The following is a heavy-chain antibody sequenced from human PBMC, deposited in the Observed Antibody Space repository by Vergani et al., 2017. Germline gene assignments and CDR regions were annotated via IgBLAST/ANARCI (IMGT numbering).Heavy chain of an antibody. CDR2: IYTSGST. J-gene: IGHJ6*02. CDR1: GGSISSGSYY. CDR3: ARESMVRGVIITYYGMDV. D-gene: IGHD3-10*01. Sequence: QVQLQESGPGLVKPSQTLSLTCTVSGGSISSGSYYWSWIRQPAGKGLEWIGRIYTSGSTNYNPSLKSRVTISVDTSKNQFSLKLSSVTAADTAVYYCARESMVRGVIITYYGMDVWGQGTTVTVSS. V-gene: IGHV4-61*02.